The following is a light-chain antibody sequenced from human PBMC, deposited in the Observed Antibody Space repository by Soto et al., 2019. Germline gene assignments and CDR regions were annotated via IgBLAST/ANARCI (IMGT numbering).Light chain of an antibody. Sequence: EIVLTQSPGTLSLSPGERATLSCRASQSVFNNHIGWYQQKPGQAPRRLIFGASFRATGIPDRFSGSGSGTDFTLTISRLEPEDFAVYFCQQYSDLPMTFGQGTRLEIK. CDR2: GAS. J-gene: IGKJ5*01. CDR3: QQYSDLPMT. CDR1: QSVFNNH. V-gene: IGKV3-20*01.